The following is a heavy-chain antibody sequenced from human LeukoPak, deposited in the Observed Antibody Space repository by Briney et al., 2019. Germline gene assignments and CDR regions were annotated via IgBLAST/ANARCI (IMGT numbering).Heavy chain of an antibody. J-gene: IGHJ4*02. Sequence: GGSLRLSCAASGFTFSSYWMSWVRQAPGKVLEWVANIKQDGSEKYYVDSVKGRFTISRDNAKNSLYLQMNSLRAEDTAVYYCAREGYYYDSSGYYFDYWGQGTLVTVSS. CDR2: IKQDGSEK. V-gene: IGHV3-7*01. CDR1: GFTFSSYW. CDR3: AREGYYYDSSGYYFDY. D-gene: IGHD3-22*01.